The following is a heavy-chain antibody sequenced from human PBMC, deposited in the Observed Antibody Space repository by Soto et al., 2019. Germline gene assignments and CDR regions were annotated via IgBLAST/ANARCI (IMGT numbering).Heavy chain of an antibody. Sequence: ASVKVSCKASGYTFTGYYMHWVRQAPGQGLEWMGWINPNSGGTNYAQKFQGWVTMTRDTSISTAYMELSRLRSDDTAVYYCARGGAHGSGRTDAFDIWGQGTMVTVSS. V-gene: IGHV1-2*04. CDR3: ARGGAHGSGRTDAFDI. J-gene: IGHJ3*02. D-gene: IGHD3-10*01. CDR1: GYTFTGYY. CDR2: INPNSGGT.